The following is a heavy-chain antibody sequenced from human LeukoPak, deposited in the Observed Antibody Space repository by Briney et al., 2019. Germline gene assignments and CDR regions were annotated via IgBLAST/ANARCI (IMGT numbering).Heavy chain of an antibody. J-gene: IGHJ2*01. CDR1: GFTFSSFG. D-gene: IGHD7-27*01. CDR2: ISSSSSYI. Sequence: GGSLRLSCAASGFTFSSFGMTWVRQAPGKGLEWVSGISSSSSYIYYADSLKGRFTISRDNAKNSVYLQMNSLRAEDTAVYYCAREGELGSYEYFDVWGRGTLVTVSS. CDR3: AREGELGSYEYFDV. V-gene: IGHV3-21*01.